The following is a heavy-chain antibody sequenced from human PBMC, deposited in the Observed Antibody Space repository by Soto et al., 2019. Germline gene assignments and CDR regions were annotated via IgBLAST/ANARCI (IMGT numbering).Heavy chain of an antibody. CDR2: ISGSGGTT. Sequence: GGSLRLSCAASGFTFSSYAMSWVRQAPGKGLEWVSAISGSGGTTYYADSVKGRFTFSRDNSKNTLYLQMNSLRAEDTAVYYCAKTANGWFSAFDIWGKGTMVTVSS. V-gene: IGHV3-23*01. J-gene: IGHJ3*02. CDR3: AKTANGWFSAFDI. D-gene: IGHD6-19*01. CDR1: GFTFSSYA.